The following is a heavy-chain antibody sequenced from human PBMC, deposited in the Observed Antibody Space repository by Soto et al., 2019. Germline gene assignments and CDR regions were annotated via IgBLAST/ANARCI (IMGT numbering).Heavy chain of an antibody. Sequence: ASVKVSCKASGYTFTSYGISWVRQAPGQGLEWMGWISAYNRNTKYAQKLQGRVTMTTDTSTSTAYMELRSLISDDTAVYYCERATRVVATPAFDPWGQGTLVTVS. CDR1: GYTFTSYG. CDR2: ISAYNRNT. D-gene: IGHD2-15*01. J-gene: IGHJ5*02. CDR3: ERATRVVATPAFDP. V-gene: IGHV1-18*04.